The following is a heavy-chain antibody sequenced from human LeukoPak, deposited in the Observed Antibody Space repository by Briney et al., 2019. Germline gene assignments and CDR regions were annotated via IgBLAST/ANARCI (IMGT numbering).Heavy chain of an antibody. CDR3: ASRIVVVPAARSGYFDY. CDR1: GGSFSGYY. D-gene: IGHD2-2*01. CDR2: INHSGST. V-gene: IGHV4-34*01. J-gene: IGHJ4*02. Sequence: SETLSLTCAVYGGSFSGYYWSWIRQPPGKGLEWIGEINHSGSTNYNPSLKSRVTISVDTSKNQFSLKLSSVTAADTAVYYCASRIVVVPAARSGYFDYWGQGTLVTVSS.